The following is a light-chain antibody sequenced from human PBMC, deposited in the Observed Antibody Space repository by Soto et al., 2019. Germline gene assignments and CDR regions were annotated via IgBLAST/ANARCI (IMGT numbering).Light chain of an antibody. CDR3: QQYGSSPIT. CDR1: QSVSSNY. CDR2: VAS. J-gene: IGKJ5*01. V-gene: IGKV3-20*01. Sequence: EIVLTQSPGTLSLCPGERATLSCRASQSVSSNYLAWYQQKPGQAPRVLIYVASSRATGIPDRLSGSGSGTDFTLTISRLEPEDFAVYYCQQYGSSPITFGQGTRLEIK.